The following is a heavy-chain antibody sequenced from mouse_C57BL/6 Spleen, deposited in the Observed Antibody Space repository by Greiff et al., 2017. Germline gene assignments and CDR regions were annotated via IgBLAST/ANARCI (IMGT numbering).Heavy chain of an antibody. CDR3: ARRDTTGNAMDY. CDR1: GFSLSTSGMG. Sequence: VKLVESGPGLLQSSQTLSLTCSFSGFSLSTSGMGVSWIRQPSGQGLEWLAHIYWDDDKGYNPSLKSRPTISKDTSRNQVFLKITRVDTADTATYYCARRDTTGNAMDYWGQGTSVTVSS. V-gene: IGHV8-12*01. CDR2: IYWDDDK. D-gene: IGHD1-1*01. J-gene: IGHJ4*01.